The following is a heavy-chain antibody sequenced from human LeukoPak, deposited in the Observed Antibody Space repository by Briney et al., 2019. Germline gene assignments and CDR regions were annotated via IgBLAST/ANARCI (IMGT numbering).Heavy chain of an antibody. CDR3: AKDPLTIVVVDYYGMDV. CDR2: ISGSGGST. Sequence: GGSLRLSCAASGFTFSSYAMSWVRQAPGKGLEWVSAISGSGGSTYYADSVEGRFTISRDNSKNTLYLQMNSLRAEDTAVYYCAKDPLTIVVVDYYGMDVWGQGTTVTVSS. J-gene: IGHJ6*02. V-gene: IGHV3-23*01. D-gene: IGHD2-2*01. CDR1: GFTFSSYA.